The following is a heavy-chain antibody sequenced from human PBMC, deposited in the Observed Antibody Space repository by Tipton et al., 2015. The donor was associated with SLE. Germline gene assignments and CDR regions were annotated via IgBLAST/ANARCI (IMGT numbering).Heavy chain of an antibody. J-gene: IGHJ4*02. CDR3: ARGVAERLGLDF. D-gene: IGHD6-19*01. Sequence: TLSLTCTVSGGSISSYYWSWIRQPAGKGLEWIGRIYTSRSPNYNPSLKSRVTMSVDPSKMQFSLNLNSVTATDTALYFCARGVAERLGLDFWGQGSLVTVSS. CDR2: IYTSRSP. CDR1: GGSISSYY. V-gene: IGHV4-4*07.